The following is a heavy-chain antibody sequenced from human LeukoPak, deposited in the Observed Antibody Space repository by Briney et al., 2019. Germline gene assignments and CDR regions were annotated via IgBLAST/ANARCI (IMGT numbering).Heavy chain of an antibody. V-gene: IGHV3-23*01. D-gene: IGHD3-3*01. J-gene: IGHJ4*02. CDR2: ISGSGGST. CDR3: AKANSITIFGVISPVDY. Sequence: PGGSLRLSCAASGFTFSSYAMSWVRQAPGKGLEWVSAISGSGGSTYYADSVKGRFTISRDNSKSTLYLQMNSLRAEDTAVYYCAKANSITIFGVISPVDYWGQGTLVTVSS. CDR1: GFTFSSYA.